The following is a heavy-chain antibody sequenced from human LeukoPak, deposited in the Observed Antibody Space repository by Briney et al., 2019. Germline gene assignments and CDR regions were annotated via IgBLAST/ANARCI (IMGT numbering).Heavy chain of an antibody. CDR1: GGSFSGYY. J-gene: IGHJ5*02. Sequence: PSETLSLTCAVYGGSFSGYYWSWIRQPPGKGLEWIGEINHSGSTNYNPSLKSRVTISVDTPKNQFSLKLSSVTAADTAVYYCARGVAVAGTIWFDPWGQGTLVTVSS. V-gene: IGHV4-34*01. CDR3: ARGVAVAGTIWFDP. D-gene: IGHD6-19*01. CDR2: INHSGST.